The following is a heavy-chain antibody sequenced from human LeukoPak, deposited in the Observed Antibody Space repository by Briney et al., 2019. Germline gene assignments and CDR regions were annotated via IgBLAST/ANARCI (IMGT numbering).Heavy chain of an antibody. CDR3: ARWGVSYEAQPWEY. Sequence: ASVKVSCKASGYTFTGYYMHWVRQAPGQGLEWMGWINPNSGGTNYAQKFQGRVTKTRDTSISTAYMELSRLRSDDTVVYYCARWGVSYEAQPWEYWGQGTLVTVSS. J-gene: IGHJ4*02. V-gene: IGHV1-2*02. CDR2: INPNSGGT. D-gene: IGHD5-12*01. CDR1: GYTFTGYY.